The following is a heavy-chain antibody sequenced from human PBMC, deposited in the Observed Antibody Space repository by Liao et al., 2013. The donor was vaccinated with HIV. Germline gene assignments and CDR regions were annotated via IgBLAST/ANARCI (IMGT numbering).Heavy chain of an antibody. D-gene: IGHD3-16*01. CDR1: GDSISTTNHY. CDR3: ASSGGPYWFFNL. Sequence: QVQLQESGPGMVKPSETLSLSCTVSGDSISTTNHYWGWIRQPPGKGPEWIGSVYYSGTTYYTPSLKSRLTISVDTSKNQFSLRLTSVTAADTAVYYCASSGGPYWFFNLWGRGSLVTVSS. J-gene: IGHJ2*01. V-gene: IGHV4-39*07. CDR2: VYYSGTT.